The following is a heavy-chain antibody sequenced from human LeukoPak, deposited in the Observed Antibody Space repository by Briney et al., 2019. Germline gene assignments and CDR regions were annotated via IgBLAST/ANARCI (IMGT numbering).Heavy chain of an antibody. D-gene: IGHD1-20*01. V-gene: IGHV4-34*01. Sequence: SSETLSLTCAVYGGSISGYYWSWIRQPPGKGLEWIGEINHSGSTNYNPSLKSRVTISVDTSKNQFSLKLSSVTAADTAVYYCARLRITGRWWFDPWGQGTLVTVSS. J-gene: IGHJ5*02. CDR1: GGSISGYY. CDR3: ARLRITGRWWFDP. CDR2: INHSGST.